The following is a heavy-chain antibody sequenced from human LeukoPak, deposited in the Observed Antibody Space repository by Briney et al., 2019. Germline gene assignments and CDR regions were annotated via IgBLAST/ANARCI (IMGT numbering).Heavy chain of an antibody. V-gene: IGHV4-4*07. Sequence: SETLSLTCTVSGGSISSYYWSWIRQPAGTALEWIGRIYTSGNITYNPSLKSRVTMSVDTSKNQFSLKLSSVTAADTAVYYCARDSGTTGEVKFDPWGQGTLVTVSS. CDR3: ARDSGTTGEVKFDP. CDR2: IYTSGNI. CDR1: GGSISSYY. J-gene: IGHJ5*02. D-gene: IGHD3-10*01.